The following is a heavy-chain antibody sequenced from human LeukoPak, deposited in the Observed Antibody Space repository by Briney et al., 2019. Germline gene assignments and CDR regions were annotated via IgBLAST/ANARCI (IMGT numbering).Heavy chain of an antibody. CDR3: ARATLRYFDWPSRFDP. D-gene: IGHD3-9*01. Sequence: SETLSLTCAVYGGSFSGYYWSWIRQPPGKGLEWIGEINHSGSTNYNPSLKSRVTISVDTSKNQFSLKLSSVTAADTAVYYCARATLRYFDWPSRFDPWGQGTLVTVSS. V-gene: IGHV4-34*01. J-gene: IGHJ5*02. CDR2: INHSGST. CDR1: GGSFSGYY.